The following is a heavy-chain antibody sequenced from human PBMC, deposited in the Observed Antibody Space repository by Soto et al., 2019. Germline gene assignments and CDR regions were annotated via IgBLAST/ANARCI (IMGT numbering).Heavy chain of an antibody. CDR1: GGTFSSYA. J-gene: IGHJ5*02. V-gene: IGHV1-69*01. CDR3: ARDSLRRDVWSGYYIWGWFDP. Sequence: QVQLVQSGAEVKKPGSSVKVSCKASGGTFSSYAISWVRQAPGQGLEWMGGIIPIFGTANYAQKFQGRVTITADESTSTAYMELSSLRSEDTAVYYCARDSLRRDVWSGYYIWGWFDPWGQGTLVTVSS. CDR2: IIPIFGTA. D-gene: IGHD3-3*01.